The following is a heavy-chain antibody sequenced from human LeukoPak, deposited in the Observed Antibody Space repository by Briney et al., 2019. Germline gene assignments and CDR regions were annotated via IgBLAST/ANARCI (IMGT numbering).Heavy chain of an antibody. J-gene: IGHJ4*02. CDR1: GFSFSTYA. Sequence: GGSLRLSCTASGFSFSTYAMTWVRQAPGKGLEWISSMSSDSRYIYYADSVRGRFTISRDNTKNSLYLLMNNLRAEDTAIYYCARDRPTGASRVFVVQWGQGTPVTVSS. V-gene: IGHV3-21*06. CDR2: MSSDSRYI. CDR3: ARDRPTGASRVFVVQ. D-gene: IGHD2-15*01.